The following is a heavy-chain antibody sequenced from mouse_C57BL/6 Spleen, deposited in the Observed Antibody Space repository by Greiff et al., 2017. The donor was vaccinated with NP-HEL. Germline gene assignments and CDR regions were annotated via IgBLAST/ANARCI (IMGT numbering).Heavy chain of an antibody. J-gene: IGHJ4*01. CDR2: IWSGGST. V-gene: IGHV2-2*01. CDR3: ARRKDGYYDYAMDY. Sequence: VKLMESGPGLVQPSQSLSITCTVSGFSLTSYGVHWVRQSPGKGLEWLGVIWSGGSTDYNAAFISRLSISKDTSKSQVFFKMNSLQADDTAIYYCARRKDGYYDYAMDYWGQGTSVTVSS. D-gene: IGHD2-3*01. CDR1: GFSLTSYG.